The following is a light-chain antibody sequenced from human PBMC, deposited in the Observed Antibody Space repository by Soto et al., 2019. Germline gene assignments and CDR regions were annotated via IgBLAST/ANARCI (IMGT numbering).Light chain of an antibody. CDR2: EVS. J-gene: IGLJ1*01. V-gene: IGLV2-8*01. Sequence: QSVLTQPPSASGSPGQSVTISCTGTSSDVGGYNYVSWYQQHPGKAPKLMIYEVSKRPLGVPDRFSGSKSGNTASLTVSGLQPEDEADYYCSSYAGSNKSVFGTGTKLTVL. CDR1: SSDVGGYNY. CDR3: SSYAGSNKSV.